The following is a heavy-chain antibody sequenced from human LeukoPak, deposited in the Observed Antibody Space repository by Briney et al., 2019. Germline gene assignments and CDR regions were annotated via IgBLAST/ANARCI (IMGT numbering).Heavy chain of an antibody. J-gene: IGHJ4*02. V-gene: IGHV1-69*13. Sequence: SVKVSCKASGYTFTSYGISWVRQAPGQGLEWMGGIIPIFGTANYAQKFQGRVTITADESTSTAYMELSSLRSEDTAVYYCARDGTPEQLVTFDYWGQGTLVTVSS. D-gene: IGHD6-6*01. CDR3: ARDGTPEQLVTFDY. CDR1: GYTFTSYG. CDR2: IIPIFGTA.